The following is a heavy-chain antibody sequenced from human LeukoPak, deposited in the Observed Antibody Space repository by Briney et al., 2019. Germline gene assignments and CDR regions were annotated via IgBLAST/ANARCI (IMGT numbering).Heavy chain of an antibody. J-gene: IGHJ6*02. Sequence: GRSLRLSCAASGFTFSSYAMHWVRQAPGKGLEWVAVISYDGSNKYYADTVKGRFTISRDNSKNTLYLQMNSLRAEDTAVYYCARVRANLWFGDGYGMDVWGQGTTVTVSS. D-gene: IGHD3-10*01. V-gene: IGHV3-30*04. CDR3: ARVRANLWFGDGYGMDV. CDR2: ISYDGSNK. CDR1: GFTFSSYA.